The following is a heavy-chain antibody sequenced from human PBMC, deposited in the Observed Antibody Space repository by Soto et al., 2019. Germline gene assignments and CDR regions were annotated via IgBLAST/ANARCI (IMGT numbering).Heavy chain of an antibody. CDR3: AKYRRTAAEGYTLDF. CDR2: IYYTGST. J-gene: IGHJ4*02. CDR1: GDSINNYY. D-gene: IGHD6-13*01. Sequence: KSSETLSLTCTVSGDSINNYYWSWIRQPPGKRLEWIGYIYYTGSTTYNPSLESRVTMSVDTSKNQFSLNLRSVNAADTAVYYCAKYRRTAAEGYTLDFWGRGTLVTVSS. V-gene: IGHV4-59*01.